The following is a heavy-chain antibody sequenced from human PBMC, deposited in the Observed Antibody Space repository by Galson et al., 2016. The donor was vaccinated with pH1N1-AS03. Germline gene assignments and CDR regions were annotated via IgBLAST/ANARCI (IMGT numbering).Heavy chain of an antibody. D-gene: IGHD1-26*01. CDR1: GGSINSHY. J-gene: IGHJ5*02. CDR2: IHSGGTP. V-gene: IGHV4-59*11. CDR3: VRDRYFSCWSYEGWFDP. Sequence: ETLSLTCTVSGGSINSHYWSWIRQPPGKGLEWIACIHSGGTPNYNPSLKSQLTVPRDTSKRQLSLKLSSVPAADTAVYYGVRDRYFSCWSYEGWFDPWGPGTLVTASS.